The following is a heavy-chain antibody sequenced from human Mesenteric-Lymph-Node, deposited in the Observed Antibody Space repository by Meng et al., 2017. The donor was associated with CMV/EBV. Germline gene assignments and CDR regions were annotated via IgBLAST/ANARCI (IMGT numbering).Heavy chain of an antibody. D-gene: IGHD6-19*01. CDR3: ARGVRRYSSGWGLGY. CDR2: IQQNGVEK. J-gene: IGHJ4*02. CDR1: GFTFSNYW. V-gene: IGHV3-7*01. Sequence: GESLKISCTGSGFTFSNYWMSWVRQAPGKGLEWVANIQQNGVEKHYLDSVKGRFTISKDNTKNSLYLQMNSLRAEDTAVYYCARGVRRYSSGWGLGYWGQGTLVTVSS.